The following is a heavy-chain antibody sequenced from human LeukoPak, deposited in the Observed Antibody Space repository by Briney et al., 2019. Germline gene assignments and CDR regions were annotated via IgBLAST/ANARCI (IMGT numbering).Heavy chain of an antibody. D-gene: IGHD6-19*01. Sequence: ASVKVSCKASGYTFTSYGISWVRQAPGQGLEWMGWISAYNDNTNYAQKLQGRVTMTTDTSTSTAYMELRSLRSDDTAVYYCARVHSSGWYLESWYFDLWGRGALVTVSS. V-gene: IGHV1-18*04. CDR1: GYTFTSYG. J-gene: IGHJ2*01. CDR3: ARVHSSGWYLESWYFDL. CDR2: ISAYNDNT.